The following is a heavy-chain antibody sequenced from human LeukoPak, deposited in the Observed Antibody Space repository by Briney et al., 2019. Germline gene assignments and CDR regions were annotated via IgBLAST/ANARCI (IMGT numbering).Heavy chain of an antibody. CDR1: GFTYSAYW. J-gene: IGHJ4*02. V-gene: IGHV3-7*01. D-gene: IGHD6-13*01. CDR2: IKQDGSEK. CDR3: TREAAAGIDY. Sequence: GGCLRLSCAASGFTYSAYWLRWVRQAPGMGREWGANIKQDGSEKYYLDSVKGRFTISRDNAKNSLYLQMNSLRAEDTAVYFCTREAAAGIDYWGQGTLVTVSS.